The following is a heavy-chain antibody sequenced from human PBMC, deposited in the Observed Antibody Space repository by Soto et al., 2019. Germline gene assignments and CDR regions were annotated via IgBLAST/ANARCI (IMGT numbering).Heavy chain of an antibody. Sequence: QVQLVQSGAEVKKPGASVKVSCKASGYTFTSYDINWVRQATGQGLEWMGWMNPNSGNTGYAQKCQGRVTMTRNTSISTAYMELSSLRSEDTAVYYCARRRNYDFWSGYYTWFDPWGQGTLVTVSS. CDR2: MNPNSGNT. V-gene: IGHV1-8*01. CDR1: GYTFTSYD. D-gene: IGHD3-3*01. CDR3: ARRRNYDFWSGYYTWFDP. J-gene: IGHJ5*02.